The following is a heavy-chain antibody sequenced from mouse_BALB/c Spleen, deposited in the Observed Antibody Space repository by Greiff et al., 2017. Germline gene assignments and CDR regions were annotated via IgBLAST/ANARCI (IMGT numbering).Heavy chain of an antibody. Sequence: QVQLQQPGAELVKPGASVKLSCKASGYTFTSYWMHWVKQGPGQGLEWIGEIDPSDSYTNYNQKFKGKATLTVDKSSSTAYMQLSSLTSEDSAVYYCARSGGTTSAWFAYWGQGTLVTVSA. V-gene: IGHV1-69*02. CDR3: ARSGGTTSAWFAY. CDR2: IDPSDSYT. D-gene: IGHD1-1*01. CDR1: GYTFTSYW. J-gene: IGHJ3*01.